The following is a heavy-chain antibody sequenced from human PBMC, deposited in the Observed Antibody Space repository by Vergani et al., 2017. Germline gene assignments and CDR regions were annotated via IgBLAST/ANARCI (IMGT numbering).Heavy chain of an antibody. J-gene: IGHJ6*02. CDR1: GFTFSDYY. Sequence: QVQLVESGGGLVKPGGSLRLSCAASGFTFSDYYMSWIRQAPGKGLGWVAFISYDGSNKYYADSVKGRFTISRDNSKNTLYLQMNSLRAEDTAVYYCAKRIAVAGRKYYGMDVWGQGTTVTVSS. CDR3: AKRIAVAGRKYYGMDV. D-gene: IGHD6-19*01. V-gene: IGHV3-30*18. CDR2: ISYDGSNK.